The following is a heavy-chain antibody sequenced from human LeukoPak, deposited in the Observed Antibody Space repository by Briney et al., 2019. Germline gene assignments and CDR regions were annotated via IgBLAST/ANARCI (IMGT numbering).Heavy chain of an antibody. D-gene: IGHD3-10*01. J-gene: IGHJ6*03. Sequence: PSETLSLTCTVSGGSISSYYWGWIRQPPGKGLEWIGSIYHSGSTYYNPSLKSRVTISVDTSKNQFSLKLSSVTAADTAVYYCARGDHGSGSYHYYYYMDVWGKGTTVTVSS. CDR3: ARGDHGSGSYHYYYYMDV. CDR2: IYHSGST. V-gene: IGHV4-39*07. CDR1: GGSISSYY.